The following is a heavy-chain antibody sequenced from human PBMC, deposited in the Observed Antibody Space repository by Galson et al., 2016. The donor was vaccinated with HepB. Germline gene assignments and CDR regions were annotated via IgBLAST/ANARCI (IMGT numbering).Heavy chain of an antibody. CDR3: GRDFGP. Sequence: SLRLSCAASGFTVYNNYMWWVRQAPGKGLEWVSLLYSGGSTSYADSVKGRFTISRYSYKNTLFLPMNSLRVEDPAVYYCGRDFGPWGPGTLVTVSS. CDR2: LYSGGST. D-gene: IGHD3-3*01. V-gene: IGHV3-53*01. J-gene: IGHJ5*02. CDR1: GFTVYNNY.